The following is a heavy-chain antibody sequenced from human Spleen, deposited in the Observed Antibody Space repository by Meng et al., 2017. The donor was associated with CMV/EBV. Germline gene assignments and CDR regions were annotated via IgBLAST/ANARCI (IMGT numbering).Heavy chain of an antibody. CDR2: IYYSGST. D-gene: IGHD5-24*01. CDR1: GDSLTRYY. Sequence: GSLRLSCSVSGDSLTRYYWNWIRQPTGQALEWIGYIYYSGSTNYNPSLKTRVTISVDNSKNQFSLKLNSVTAADTAMYYCARSDRDGYVYFDYWGQGTLVTVSS. CDR3: ARSDRDGYVYFDY. V-gene: IGHV4-59*01. J-gene: IGHJ4*02.